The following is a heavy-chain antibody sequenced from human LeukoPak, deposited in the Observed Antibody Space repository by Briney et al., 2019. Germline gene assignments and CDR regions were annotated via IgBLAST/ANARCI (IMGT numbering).Heavy chain of an antibody. CDR1: GFTFSSYS. D-gene: IGHD3-10*01. J-gene: IGHJ4*02. CDR2: ISSSSSYI. V-gene: IGHV3-21*01. CDR3: ARDADPYYYGSGSSDY. Sequence: GGSLRLSCAASGFTFSSYSMNWVRQAPGKGLEWVSSISSSSSYIYYADSVKGRFTISRDNAKNSLYLQMNSPRAEDTAVYYCARDADPYYYGSGSSDYWGQGTLVTVSS.